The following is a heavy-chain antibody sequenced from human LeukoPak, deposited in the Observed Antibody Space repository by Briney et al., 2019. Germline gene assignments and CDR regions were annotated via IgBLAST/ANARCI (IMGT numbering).Heavy chain of an antibody. Sequence: PSETLSLTCTVSGGSISSSSYYWSWIRQPPGKGLEWIGYIYYSGSTNYNPSLKSRVTISVDTSKNQFSLKLSSVTAADTAVYYCARLSIAVAGRLFDYWGQGTLVTVSS. CDR1: GGSISSSSYY. CDR3: ARLSIAVAGRLFDY. CDR2: IYYSGST. V-gene: IGHV4-61*05. J-gene: IGHJ4*02. D-gene: IGHD6-19*01.